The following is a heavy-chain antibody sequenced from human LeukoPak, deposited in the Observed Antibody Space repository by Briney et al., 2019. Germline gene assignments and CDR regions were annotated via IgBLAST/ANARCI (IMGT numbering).Heavy chain of an antibody. V-gene: IGHV3-30*02. CDR2: IKSDGSEK. D-gene: IGHD3-9*01. Sequence: GGSLRLSCAASGFIFSNYGMHWVRQTPGMGLEWVTFIKSDGSEKDYADSVKGRFTISRDNSKSTLYLQMNSLRAEDTAVYYCARDGYYDILTPYYYYYMDVWGKGTTVTVSS. J-gene: IGHJ6*03. CDR3: ARDGYYDILTPYYYYYMDV. CDR1: GFIFSNYG.